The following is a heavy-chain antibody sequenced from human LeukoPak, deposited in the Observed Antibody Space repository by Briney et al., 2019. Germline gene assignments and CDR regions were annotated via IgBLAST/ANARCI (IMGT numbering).Heavy chain of an antibody. D-gene: IGHD6-19*01. J-gene: IGHJ4*02. V-gene: IGHV3-74*01. CDR3: ASGVLVAGGFDY. CDR2: IKTDGSST. CDR1: GFTFSKYS. Sequence: PGGSLRLSCAASGFTFSKYSMPWVRQAPGKGLVWVSHIKTDGSSTNYADSVKGRFTISRDNAKNTLYLQMNSLRAEDTAVYYCASGVLVAGGFDYWGQGTLVTVSS.